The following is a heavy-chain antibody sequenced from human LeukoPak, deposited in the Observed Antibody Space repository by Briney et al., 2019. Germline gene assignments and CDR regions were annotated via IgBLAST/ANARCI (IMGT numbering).Heavy chain of an antibody. D-gene: IGHD3-16*01. CDR3: AIVHFGQGGAFDY. CDR1: WESLCHHF. J-gene: IGHJ4*02. CDR2: ISHSGST. Sequence: PSETLSLTCAVHWESLCHHFWSWLRQPPGKGLEWIAEISHSGSTNYNPSLMSRVTTSVDTSKNQFFLNVNSVSAAEPAVYYCAIVHFGQGGAFDYWGQGSLVTVSS. V-gene: IGHV4-34*01.